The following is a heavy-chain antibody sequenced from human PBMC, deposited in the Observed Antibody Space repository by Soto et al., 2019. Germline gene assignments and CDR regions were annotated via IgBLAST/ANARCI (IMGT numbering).Heavy chain of an antibody. D-gene: IGHD2-2*01. V-gene: IGHV6-1*01. CDR2: TYYRSKRYN. J-gene: IGHJ6*02. CDR1: GDSVSSNSSA. Sequence: SQTLALHCAISGDSVSSNSSAWNWIRQSPSKGLEWLGRTYYRSKRYNDYAVSVKSQITINPDTSKNQFSLQLNSVTAEDTAVYYFARGVVVVPAAIYYYGMDVWGQGTTVTVSS. CDR3: ARGVVVVPAAIYYYGMDV.